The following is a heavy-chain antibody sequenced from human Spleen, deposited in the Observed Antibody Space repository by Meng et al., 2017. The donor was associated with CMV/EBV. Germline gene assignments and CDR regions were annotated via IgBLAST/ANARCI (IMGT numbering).Heavy chain of an antibody. D-gene: IGHD5-24*01. CDR3: AKDSLGDGYNLFDY. V-gene: IGHV3-23*03. CDR1: GFTFSDYY. J-gene: IGHJ4*02. Sequence: GGSLRLSCAASGFTFSDYYMSWIRQAPGKGLEWVSVIYSGGSNAYYADSVKGRFTISRDNSKNTLYLQMNSLRADDTAVYYCAKDSLGDGYNLFDYWGQGTLVTVSS. CDR2: IYSGGSNA.